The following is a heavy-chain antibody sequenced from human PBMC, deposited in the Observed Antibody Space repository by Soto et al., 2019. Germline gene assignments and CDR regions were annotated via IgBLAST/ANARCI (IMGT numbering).Heavy chain of an antibody. J-gene: IGHJ5*02. CDR1: GGSINSGGYS. CDR3: ARARTVGVEFWFDP. D-gene: IGHD4-4*01. Sequence: SETLSLTCAVSGGSINSGGYSWNWIRQPPGKGLEWIGHIYHRGDTYYNPSLKSRVTISVDRSKNQFSLNLNSVTAADTAVYFCARARTVGVEFWFDPWGQGPLVTVSS. CDR2: IYHRGDT. V-gene: IGHV4-30-2*01.